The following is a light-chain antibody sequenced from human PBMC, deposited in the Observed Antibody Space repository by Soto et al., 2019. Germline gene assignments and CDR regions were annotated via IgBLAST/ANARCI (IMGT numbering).Light chain of an antibody. Sequence: EIVLTQSPATLSLSQGERSTLXXRANQNIISNLAWYQQKPGQAPRXFIYGASTRATGVPARFSGSGVGTEFTLTISSLQSEDFEVYYCQQYNNWPITFGQGTRLEIK. CDR3: QQYNNWPIT. CDR1: QNIISN. CDR2: GAS. V-gene: IGKV3-15*01. J-gene: IGKJ5*01.